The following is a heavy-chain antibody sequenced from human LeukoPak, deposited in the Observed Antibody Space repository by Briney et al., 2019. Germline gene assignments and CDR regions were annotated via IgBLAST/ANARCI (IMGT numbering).Heavy chain of an antibody. V-gene: IGHV3-7*02. Sequence: GGSLRLSCAASGFTFSSYWMSWVRQAPGKGLEWVANINQDGSEKYSVDSVKGRFTISRDNAKNSLYLQMNSLRAEDTAVYYCARGRGCSSTTCYPDYWGQGTLVTVSS. CDR2: INQDGSEK. D-gene: IGHD2-2*01. CDR1: GFTFSSYW. CDR3: ARGRGCSSTTCYPDY. J-gene: IGHJ4*02.